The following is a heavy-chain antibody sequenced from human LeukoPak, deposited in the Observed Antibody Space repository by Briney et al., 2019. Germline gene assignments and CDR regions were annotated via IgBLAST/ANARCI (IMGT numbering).Heavy chain of an antibody. J-gene: IGHJ4*02. CDR2: IYHGGST. CDR3: AREAAGLYCSSTSCYTGGFDY. Sequence: PSETLSLTCTVSGYSISSGYYWGWIRQPPGKGLEWIGSIYHGGSTYYNPSLKSRVTISVDTSKNQLSLKLSSVTAADTAVYYCAREAAGLYCSSTSCYTGGFDYWGQGTLVTVSS. D-gene: IGHD2-2*02. CDR1: GYSISSGYY. V-gene: IGHV4-38-2*02.